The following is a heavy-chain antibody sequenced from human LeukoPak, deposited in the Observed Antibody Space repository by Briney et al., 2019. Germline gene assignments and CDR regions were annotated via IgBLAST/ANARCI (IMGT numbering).Heavy chain of an antibody. J-gene: IGHJ6*03. V-gene: IGHV1-69*05. D-gene: IGHD1-26*01. CDR3: ARGGEVVVGATTSYYYYMDV. CDR1: GYTFNMYY. CDR2: IIPIFGTA. Sequence: GASVRVSCKASGYTFNMYYIHWVRQAPGQGLEWMGGIIPIFGTANYAQKFQGRVTITTDESTSTAYMELSSLRSEDTAVYYCARGGEVVVGATTSYYYYMDVWGKGTTVTVSS.